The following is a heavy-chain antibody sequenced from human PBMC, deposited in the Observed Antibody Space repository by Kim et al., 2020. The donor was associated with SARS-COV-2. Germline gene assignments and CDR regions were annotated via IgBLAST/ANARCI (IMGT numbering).Heavy chain of an antibody. CDR3: AKDSRSAVVAASGDFDY. CDR2: ISWNSGSI. CDR1: GFTFGDYA. V-gene: IGHV3-9*01. D-gene: IGHD2-15*01. Sequence: GGSLRLSCAASGFTFGDYAMHWVRQAPGKGLEWVSGISWNSGSIGYADYVKGRFTISRDNAKNSLYLQMNRLRAEDTDLYYCAKDSRSAVVAASGDFDYWGQGTLLTVS. J-gene: IGHJ4*02.